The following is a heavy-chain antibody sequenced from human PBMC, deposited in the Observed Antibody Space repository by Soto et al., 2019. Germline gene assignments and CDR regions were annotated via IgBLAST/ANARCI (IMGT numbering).Heavy chain of an antibody. J-gene: IGHJ6*04. D-gene: IGHD3-22*01. CDR3: PSSSGYHDGPSDYYGMDV. CDR2: IYYSGRT. Sequence: QVQLQEAVPGLVKPSHTLSLPCTVSGGSISSGGYYWSWIRQHPGKGLEWLGHIYYSGRTYYNPSLKSPVTISVDTAKNQLSRQPSPVTAAETAVSACPSSSGYHDGPSDYYGMDVWGNGTTGTFSS. V-gene: IGHV4-31*01. CDR1: GGSISSGGYY.